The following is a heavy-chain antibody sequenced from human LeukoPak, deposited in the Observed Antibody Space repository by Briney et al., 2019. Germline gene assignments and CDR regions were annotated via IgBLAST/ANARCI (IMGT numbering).Heavy chain of an antibody. D-gene: IGHD6-13*01. J-gene: IGHJ4*02. V-gene: IGHV3-21*01. CDR3: ASLTAADGPQN. CDR1: GFTFSSYS. CDR2: ISGSSSYI. Sequence: GGSLRLSCAASGFTFSSYSMNWVRQAPGKGLEWVSSISGSSSYIYYAHSVKGRFTISRDNAKNSLYLKMNSVRAEDTAVYYCASLTAADGPQNWGQGTLVTVSS.